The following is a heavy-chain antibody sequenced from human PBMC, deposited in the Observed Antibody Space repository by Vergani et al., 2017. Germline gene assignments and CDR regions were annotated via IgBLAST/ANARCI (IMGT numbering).Heavy chain of an antibody. CDR2: LYVVGTS. V-gene: IGHV3-66*01. CDR3: SYGMDV. CDR1: GFSVSDNY. Sequence: EVRLVDSGGGLVQPGGSLRFSCAASGFSVSDNYMSWVRQAPGKGLEWVSILYVVGTSDYADSVKGRFTVSRDISKNTLHLQLNSLGVEDTAVYFCSYGMDVWCQGTTVTVSS. J-gene: IGHJ6*02.